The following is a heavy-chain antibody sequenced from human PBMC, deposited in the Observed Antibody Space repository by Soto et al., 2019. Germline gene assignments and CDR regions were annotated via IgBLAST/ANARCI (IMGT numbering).Heavy chain of an antibody. Sequence: GGSLRLSCAASGFTFSSYGMHWVRQAPGKGLEWVAVISYDGSNKYYADSVKGRFTISRDNSKNTLYLQMNSLRAEDTAVYYCAKMGFNYYDSSGYYQHDAFDIWGQGTMVTVSS. CDR2: ISYDGSNK. V-gene: IGHV3-30*18. CDR3: AKMGFNYYDSSGYYQHDAFDI. J-gene: IGHJ3*02. D-gene: IGHD3-22*01. CDR1: GFTFSSYG.